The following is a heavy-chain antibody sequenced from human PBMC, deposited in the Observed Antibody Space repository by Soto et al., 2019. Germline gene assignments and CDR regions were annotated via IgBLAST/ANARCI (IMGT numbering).Heavy chain of an antibody. CDR1: GFTFSSYA. J-gene: IGHJ4*02. CDR3: AREVSGYSSGWHRHFVY. D-gene: IGHD6-19*01. V-gene: IGHV3-30-3*01. Sequence: QVQLVESGGGVVQPGRSLRLSCAASGFTFSSYAMHWVRQAPGKGLEWVAVISYDGSNKYYADSVKGRFTISRVNSKNTLYLQMISLRAEDTAVYYCAREVSGYSSGWHRHFVYWGQGTLVTVSS. CDR2: ISYDGSNK.